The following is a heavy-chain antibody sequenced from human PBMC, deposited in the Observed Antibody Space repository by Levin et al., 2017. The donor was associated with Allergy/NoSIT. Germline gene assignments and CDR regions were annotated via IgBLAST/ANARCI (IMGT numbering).Heavy chain of an antibody. Sequence: SQTLSLTCTVSGDSVNSDTYYWSWIWQPPGKGLAWIGYIYYTGATNYNPSLESRVTISLDTSKNQFSLKLTSVTAADTAMYYCARCSNWEAFDSWGQGILVTVSS. J-gene: IGHJ3*02. CDR2: IYYTGAT. CDR3: ARCSNWEAFDS. D-gene: IGHD1-26*01. CDR1: GDSVNSDTYY. V-gene: IGHV4-61*01.